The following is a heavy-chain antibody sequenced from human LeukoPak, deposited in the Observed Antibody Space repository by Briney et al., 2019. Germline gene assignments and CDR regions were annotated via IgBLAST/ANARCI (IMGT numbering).Heavy chain of an antibody. D-gene: IGHD6-6*01. Sequence: PSETLSLTCTVSGGSISSYYWSWIRQPPGKGLGWIGEINHSGSTNYNPSLKSRVTISVDTSKNQFSLKLSSVTAADTAVYYCARGTIAARFTKFDYWGQGTLVTVSS. V-gene: IGHV4-34*01. J-gene: IGHJ4*02. CDR3: ARGTIAARFTKFDY. CDR1: GGSISSYY. CDR2: INHSGST.